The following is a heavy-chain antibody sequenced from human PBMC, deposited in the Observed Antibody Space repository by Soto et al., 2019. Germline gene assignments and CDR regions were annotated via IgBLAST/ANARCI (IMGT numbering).Heavy chain of an antibody. Sequence: PXETLSLTCSVYGWSFSGYYWSWIRQPPGKGLDWIGEINHSGSTNYNPSLKSRVSISVGTSNNQFSLKLSSVTAADTAVYYCARGRGDGYNQHWYFDLWGRGTLVTVSS. CDR3: ARGRGDGYNQHWYFDL. CDR2: INHSGST. D-gene: IGHD3-10*01. V-gene: IGHV4-34*01. J-gene: IGHJ2*01. CDR1: GWSFSGYY.